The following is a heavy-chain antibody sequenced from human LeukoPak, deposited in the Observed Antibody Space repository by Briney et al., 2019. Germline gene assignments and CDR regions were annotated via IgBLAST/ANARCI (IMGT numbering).Heavy chain of an antibody. CDR2: IYSGGST. D-gene: IGHD6-13*01. J-gene: IGHJ5*02. CDR1: GFTFGDYA. Sequence: PGGSLRLSCTASGFTFGDYAMSWVRQAPGKGLEWVSVIYSGGSTYYADSVKGRFTISRDNSKNTLYLQMNSLRAEDTAVYYCARGMGIAAANNWFDPWGQGTLVTVSS. V-gene: IGHV3-66*01. CDR3: ARGMGIAAANNWFDP.